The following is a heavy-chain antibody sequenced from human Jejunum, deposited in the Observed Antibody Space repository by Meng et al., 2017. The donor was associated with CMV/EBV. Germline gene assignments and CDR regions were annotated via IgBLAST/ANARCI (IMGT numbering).Heavy chain of an antibody. D-gene: IGHD2/OR15-2a*01. Sequence: GQLVGSGGGGVRPGGALRLSCVTSGFTFSRSGMHWVRQAPGKPLEWVSFIHYAWDSQYYADSVKGRFTISRDDSRNTVYLQMNSLTTEDTAVYYCAKNRDGIDSWGQGTLVTVSS. CDR3: AKNRDGIDS. CDR1: GFTFSRSG. CDR2: IHYAWDSQ. V-gene: IGHV3-30*02. J-gene: IGHJ4*02.